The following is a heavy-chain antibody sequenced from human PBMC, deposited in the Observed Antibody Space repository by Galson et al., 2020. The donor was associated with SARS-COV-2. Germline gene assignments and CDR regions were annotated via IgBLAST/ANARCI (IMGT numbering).Heavy chain of an antibody. J-gene: IGHJ4*02. V-gene: IGHV4-38-2*02. D-gene: IGHD3-22*01. CDR3: ARGIVALYPIDD. CDR2: IYHSGTT. Sequence: SETLSLTCTVSGFSISSSYYWGWIRQHPGKGLEWIASIYHSGTTYYNTALKSRVTISVDTSKNQFSLNLNSVSAAGTAVDYCARGIVALYPIDDGGQGARVIVS. CDR1: GFSISSSYY.